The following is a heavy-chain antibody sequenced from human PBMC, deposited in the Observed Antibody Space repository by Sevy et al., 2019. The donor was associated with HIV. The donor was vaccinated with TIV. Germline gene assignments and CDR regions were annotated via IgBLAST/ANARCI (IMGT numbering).Heavy chain of an antibody. V-gene: IGHV3-30-3*01. J-gene: IGHJ6*02. Sequence: GGSLRLSCAASGFTFSSYAMHWVRQAPGKGLEWVAVISYDGSNKYYADSGKGRFTISGDNSKNRLYLQMNSLRVEDTAVYYCARDISSGWAGIDYDCDGKDVWGQGATVTVSS. CDR1: GFTFSSYA. CDR3: ARDISSGWAGIDYDCDGKDV. D-gene: IGHD6-19*01. CDR2: ISYDGSNK.